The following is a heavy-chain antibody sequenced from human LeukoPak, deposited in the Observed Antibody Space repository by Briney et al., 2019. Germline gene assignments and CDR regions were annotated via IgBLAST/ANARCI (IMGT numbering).Heavy chain of an antibody. Sequence: ASVKVSCKASGYIFSKYAVHWVRQAPGQGLEWMGCINAGNGDTKYSQRFHDRAILTTDTSATTVYMDLTSLRSEDTAVYYCVREIRGPGLYSYYFDMWGQGTLVTVSS. CDR3: VREIRGPGLYSYYFDM. D-gene: IGHD3-16*01. CDR2: INAGNGDT. J-gene: IGHJ4*02. V-gene: IGHV1-3*01. CDR1: GYIFSKYA.